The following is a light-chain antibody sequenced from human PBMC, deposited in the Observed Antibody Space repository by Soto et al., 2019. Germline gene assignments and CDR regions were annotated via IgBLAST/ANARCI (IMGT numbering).Light chain of an antibody. V-gene: IGKV3-20*01. CDR3: QQYYRSKT. CDR1: HGELYRR. Sequence: EIVLTQSPDTLSLSPGERATLSCRASHGELYRRLAWYQQKPGQSPRLLIYDASTRAAGIPDRFSGSVSGTDFTLTISRLEPEDSAIYYCQQYYRSKTFGQGTRVEIK. CDR2: DAS. J-gene: IGKJ1*01.